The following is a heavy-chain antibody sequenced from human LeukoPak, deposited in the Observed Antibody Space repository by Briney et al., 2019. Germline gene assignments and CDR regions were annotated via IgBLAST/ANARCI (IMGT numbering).Heavy chain of an antibody. CDR2: INSDGSST. D-gene: IGHD3-9*01. V-gene: IGHV3-74*01. CDR3: ARVRVYDYDILTGVFDY. J-gene: IGHJ4*02. CDR1: GFTFSSYW. Sequence: GGSLRLSCAASGFTFSSYWMHWVRQAPGKGLVWVSRINSDGSSTSYADSVKGRFTISRDNAKNTLYLQMNSLRAEDTAVYYCARVRVYDYDILTGVFDYWGQGTLVTVSS.